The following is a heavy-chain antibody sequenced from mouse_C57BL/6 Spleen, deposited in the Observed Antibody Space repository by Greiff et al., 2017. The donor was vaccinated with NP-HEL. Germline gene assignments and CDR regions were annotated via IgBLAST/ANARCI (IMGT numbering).Heavy chain of an antibody. CDR1: GYTFTSYW. CDR3: ARTGIGRGNFDY. J-gene: IGHJ2*01. Sequence: QVQLQQPGAELVMPGASVKLSCKASGYTFTSYWMHWVKQRPGQGLEWIGEIDPSDSYTNYNQKFKGKSTLTVDKSSSTAYMQLSSLTSEDSAVYYCARTGIGRGNFDYWGQGTTLTVSS. D-gene: IGHD2-14*01. CDR2: IDPSDSYT. V-gene: IGHV1-69*01.